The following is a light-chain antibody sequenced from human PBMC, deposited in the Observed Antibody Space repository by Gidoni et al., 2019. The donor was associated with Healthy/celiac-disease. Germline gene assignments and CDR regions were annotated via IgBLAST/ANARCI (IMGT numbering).Light chain of an antibody. CDR1: SSDVVGYNY. CDR2: EVS. Sequence: QSALPQPASVSGSPGQSITISCTGTSSDVVGYNYVSWYQQHPGKAPKLMIYEVSNRPSGVPDRFSGSKSGNTASLTISVLHAEDEADYYCSSYTSSSTLVFGGGTKLTVL. V-gene: IGLV2-14*01. J-gene: IGLJ3*02. CDR3: SSYTSSSTLV.